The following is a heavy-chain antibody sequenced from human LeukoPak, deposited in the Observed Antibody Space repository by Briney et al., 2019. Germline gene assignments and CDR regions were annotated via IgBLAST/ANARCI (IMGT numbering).Heavy chain of an antibody. Sequence: PGGSLRLSCAASRFTFSDFYMRWIRQAPGKGLEWISYISNSGTTIYYADSVKGRFTISRDNAKNSLYLQMNSLRAEDTAVYYCARHSRVAGFDYWGLGTLVTVSS. D-gene: IGHD6-19*01. J-gene: IGHJ4*02. CDR3: ARHSRVAGFDY. CDR1: RFTFSDFY. V-gene: IGHV3-11*04. CDR2: ISNSGTTI.